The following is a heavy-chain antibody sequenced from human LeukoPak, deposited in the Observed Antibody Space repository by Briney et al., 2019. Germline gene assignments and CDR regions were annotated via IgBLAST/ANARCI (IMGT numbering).Heavy chain of an antibody. V-gene: IGHV5-51*01. CDR3: ARPGVGATWSGDYYGMDV. CDR2: IYPGDSDT. Sequence: KRGESLKISCKGSGYSFTSYWIGWVRQMPGKGLEWMGIIYPGDSDTRYSPSFQGQVTISVDKSISTAYLQWSSLKASDTAVYYCARPGVGATWSGDYYGMDVWGQGTTVTVSS. D-gene: IGHD1-26*01. CDR1: GYSFTSYW. J-gene: IGHJ6*02.